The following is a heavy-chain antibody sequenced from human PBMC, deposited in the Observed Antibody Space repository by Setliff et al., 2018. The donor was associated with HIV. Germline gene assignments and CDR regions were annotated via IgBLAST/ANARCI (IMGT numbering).Heavy chain of an antibody. CDR3: ARAPRLTMIRGVFDY. CDR2: IIPFTGTT. J-gene: IGHJ4*02. CDR1: GYTFISYG. V-gene: IGHV1-69*05. D-gene: IGHD3-10*01. Sequence: SVKVSCKTSGYTFISYGVTWVRQAPGQGLEWMGGIIPFTGTTNYAQKFQGRVTITTDESRSIVYMEVSSLRSEDTAVYYCARAPRLTMIRGVFDYWGQGTLVNVSS.